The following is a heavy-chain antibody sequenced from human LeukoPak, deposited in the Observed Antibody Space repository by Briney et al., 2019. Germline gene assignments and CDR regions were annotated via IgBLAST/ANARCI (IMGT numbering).Heavy chain of an antibody. CDR1: GGSFNDYA. D-gene: IGHD4-11*01. J-gene: IGHJ4*02. CDR3: ARERTTETTWGYFDY. CDR2: IIPLFGTP. Sequence: ASVKVSCKASGGSFNDYAFSWVRQAPGQGLEWMGGIIPLFGTPIYAQQFQGRLTITTDESTSTAYMELSSLTSEDTAVYYCARERTTETTWGYFDYWGQGTLVTVSS. V-gene: IGHV1-69*05.